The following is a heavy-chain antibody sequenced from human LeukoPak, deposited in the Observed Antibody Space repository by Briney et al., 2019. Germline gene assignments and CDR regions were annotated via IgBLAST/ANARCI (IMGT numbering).Heavy chain of an antibody. J-gene: IGHJ6*02. V-gene: IGHV3-21*01. CDR1: GFTFSSYS. CDR2: ISSSGSYM. Sequence: PGGSLRLSCAASGFTFSSYSMNWVRQAPGKGLEWVSSISSSGSYMYYADSVKGRFTISRDNAKNSLYLQMNSLRAEDTAVYYCAREAGHPIWAGDVWGQGTTVTVSS. D-gene: IGHD6-13*01. CDR3: AREAGHPIWAGDV.